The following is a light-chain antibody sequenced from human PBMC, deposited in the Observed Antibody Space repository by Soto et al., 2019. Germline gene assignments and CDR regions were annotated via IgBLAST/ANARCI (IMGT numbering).Light chain of an antibody. CDR2: GAS. V-gene: IGKV3-20*01. J-gene: IGKJ2*01. CDR1: QSVSSSY. Sequence: EIVLTQSPGTLSLSPGERATLSCRASQSVSSSYLAWYQQKPGQAPRLLIYGASSRATGIPDRFSGSGSGTDFTLTISRLEPEDFAVYYCHQFYNWPPGTFGQGTKLEIK. CDR3: HQFYNWPPGT.